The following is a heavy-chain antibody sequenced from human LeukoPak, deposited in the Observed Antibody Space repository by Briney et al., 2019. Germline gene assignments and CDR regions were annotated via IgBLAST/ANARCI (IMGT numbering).Heavy chain of an antibody. CDR1: GGSISSSSYY. CDR2: IYYSGST. D-gene: IGHD1-26*01. J-gene: IGHJ4*02. CDR3: ARTSRSYAPPHH. Sequence: SETLSLTCTVSGGSISSSSYYWGWIRQPPGKGLEWIGSIYYSGSTYYNPSLKSRVTISVDTSKNQFSLKLSSVTAADTAVYYCARTSRSYAPPHHWGQGTLVTVSS. V-gene: IGHV4-39*01.